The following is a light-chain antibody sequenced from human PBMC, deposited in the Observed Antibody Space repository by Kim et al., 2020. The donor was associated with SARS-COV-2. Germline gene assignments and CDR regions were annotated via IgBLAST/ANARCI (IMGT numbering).Light chain of an antibody. J-gene: IGKJ2*01. Sequence: SPGERATLSCRASQSVSSSYLAWYQQKPGQAPRLLIYGASSRATGIPDRFSGSGSGTDFTLTISRLEPEDFAVYYCQQYGSSRVYTFGQGTKLEI. V-gene: IGKV3-20*01. CDR3: QQYGSSRVYT. CDR2: GAS. CDR1: QSVSSSY.